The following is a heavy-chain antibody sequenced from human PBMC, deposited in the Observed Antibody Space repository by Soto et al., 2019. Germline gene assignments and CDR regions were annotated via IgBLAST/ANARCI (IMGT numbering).Heavy chain of an antibody. CDR1: GYRFSNYW. V-gene: IGHV5-51*01. Sequence: GESLKISCKGSGYRFSNYWIGWVRQMPGKGLERMGIIYPGDSDIRYSPSFQGQVTISADKSISTAYLRWSSLKASDTAMYYCAIYCSSTTCYSSGMDVWGQGTTVTVSS. CDR3: AIYCSSTTCYSSGMDV. CDR2: IYPGDSDI. J-gene: IGHJ6*02. D-gene: IGHD2-2*01.